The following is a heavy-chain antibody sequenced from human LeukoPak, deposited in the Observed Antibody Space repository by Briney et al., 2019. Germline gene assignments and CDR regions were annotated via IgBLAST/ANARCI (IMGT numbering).Heavy chain of an antibody. V-gene: IGHV3-66*02. CDR1: GLTVSSNY. CDR2: IYSGGST. CDR3: AREGVSGLDY. J-gene: IGHJ4*02. Sequence: QPGGSLRLSCAASGLTVSSNYMSWVRQAPGKGLEWFSVIYSGGSTYYADSVKGRFTISRDNSKNTLYLQMNSLRAEDTAVYYCAREGVSGLDYWGQGTLVTVSS. D-gene: IGHD6-19*01.